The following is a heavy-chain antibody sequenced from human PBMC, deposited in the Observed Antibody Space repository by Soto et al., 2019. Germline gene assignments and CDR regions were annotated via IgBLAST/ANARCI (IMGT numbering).Heavy chain of an antibody. CDR3: AREYTAWPLAYGLDV. V-gene: IGHV3-21*01. D-gene: IGHD2-2*02. Sequence: RGGSLRLSCVGSGFTFSTYSINWVRQAPGKGLEWVSSISSRSDIYYADSVKGRFTISRDNAKNSVSLQMNSLRAEDTAVYYCAREYTAWPLAYGLDVWGQGTTVTVSS. J-gene: IGHJ6*02. CDR2: ISSRSDI. CDR1: GFTFSTYS.